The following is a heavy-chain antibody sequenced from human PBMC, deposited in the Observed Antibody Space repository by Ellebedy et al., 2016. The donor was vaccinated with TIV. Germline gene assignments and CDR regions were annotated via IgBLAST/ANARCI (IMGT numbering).Heavy chain of an antibody. V-gene: IGHV3-49*03. D-gene: IGHD3-3*01. CDR3: SRDLSNTIFGVISSSHDDY. CDR1: GFSFVDYA. Sequence: GESLKISCTVSGFSFVDYAMTWFRQAPGKGLEWVGFIRSKAYGGAADYAASVQGRFTISRDDSKSVAYLQMNSLTTEDTAVYYCSRDLSNTIFGVISSSHDDYWGQGTLVTVSS. J-gene: IGHJ4*02. CDR2: IRSKAYGGAA.